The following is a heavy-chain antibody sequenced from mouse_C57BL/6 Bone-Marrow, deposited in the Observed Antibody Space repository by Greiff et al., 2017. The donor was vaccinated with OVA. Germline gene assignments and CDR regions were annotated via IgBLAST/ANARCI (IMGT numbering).Heavy chain of an antibody. V-gene: IGHV2-5*01. D-gene: IGHD2-3*01. CDR1: GFSLTSYG. J-gene: IGHJ3*01. CDR3: AKEGGYYFAWFAY. Sequence: QVQLKESGPGLVQPSQSLSITCTVSGFSLTSYGVHWVRQSPGKGLEWLGVIWRGGSTDYNAAFMSRLSITKDNSKSQVFFKMNSLQADDTAIYYCAKEGGYYFAWFAYWGQGTLVTVSA. CDR2: IWRGGST.